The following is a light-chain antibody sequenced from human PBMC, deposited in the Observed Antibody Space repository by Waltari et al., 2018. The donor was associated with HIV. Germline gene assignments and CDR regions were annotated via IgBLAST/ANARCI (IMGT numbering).Light chain of an antibody. Sequence: SALTQPASVSGSPGQSITISCTGTSNDVVHYNLVSWYQQYPSKAPQLMIYDVTKRPSGVSNRFSGSKSGNTASLTISGLQADDEADYFCCSYVGSQNLLFGGGTKLTVL. CDR2: DVT. CDR1: SNDVVHYNL. CDR3: CSYVGSQNLL. V-gene: IGLV2-23*02. J-gene: IGLJ3*02.